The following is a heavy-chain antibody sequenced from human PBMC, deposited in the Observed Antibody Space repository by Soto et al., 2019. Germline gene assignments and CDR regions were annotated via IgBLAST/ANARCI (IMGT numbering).Heavy chain of an antibody. CDR3: ARGGKGYSGSYAIDY. Sequence: SVKVSCKASGGTFSSYAISWVREAPVQGLEWMGGIIPIFGTANYAQKFQGRVTITADKSTSTAYMELSSLRSEDTAVYYCARGGKGYSGSYAIDYWGQGTLVTVSS. V-gene: IGHV1-69*06. CDR1: GGTFSSYA. CDR2: IIPIFGTA. D-gene: IGHD1-26*01. J-gene: IGHJ4*02.